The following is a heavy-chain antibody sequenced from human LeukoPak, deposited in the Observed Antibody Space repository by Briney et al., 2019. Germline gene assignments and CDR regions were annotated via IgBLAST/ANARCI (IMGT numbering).Heavy chain of an antibody. CDR1: GGSISSSSYY. D-gene: IGHD4-23*01. CDR2: IYYSGST. J-gene: IGHJ4*02. CDR3: ATQQHGGGLYYFDY. Sequence: PSETLSLTCTVSGGSISSSSYYGGWIRQPLGKGLEWIGSIYYSGSTYYNPSLKSRVTISVDTSKNQFSLKLSSVTAADTAVYYCATQQHGGGLYYFDYWGQGTLVTVSS. V-gene: IGHV4-39*01.